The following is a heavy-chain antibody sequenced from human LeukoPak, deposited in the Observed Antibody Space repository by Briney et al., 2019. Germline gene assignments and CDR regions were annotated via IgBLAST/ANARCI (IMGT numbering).Heavy chain of an antibody. V-gene: IGHV4-59*01. J-gene: IGHJ5*02. CDR2: ISSAGKT. Sequence: SETLSPTCTVSGGSISNYYWTWIRQSPGKGLEWIASISSAGKTNNNPSLQSRVTISLDTSNHQLSLKMTSVISADTAVYYCARGHIAPQRQFIARRGLRTVSRFDPWGQGTLVIVSA. D-gene: IGHD6-6*01. CDR1: GGSISNYY. CDR3: ARGHIAPQRQFIARRGLRTVSRFDP.